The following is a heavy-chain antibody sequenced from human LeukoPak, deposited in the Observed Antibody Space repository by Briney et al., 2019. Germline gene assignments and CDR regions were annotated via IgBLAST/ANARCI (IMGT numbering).Heavy chain of an antibody. Sequence: GGSLRLSCAASGFTFSSYAMHWVRQAPGKGLEWVAVISYDGGNKYYADSVKGRFTISRDNSKNTLYLQMNSLRAEDTAVYYCARAYGDYLGYFDYWGQGTLVTVSS. CDR3: ARAYGDYLGYFDY. CDR2: ISYDGGNK. V-gene: IGHV3-30*04. D-gene: IGHD4-17*01. J-gene: IGHJ4*02. CDR1: GFTFSSYA.